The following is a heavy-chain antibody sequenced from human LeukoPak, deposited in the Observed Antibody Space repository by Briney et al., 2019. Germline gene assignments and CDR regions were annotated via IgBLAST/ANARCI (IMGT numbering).Heavy chain of an antibody. CDR2: IIPNFGTA. V-gene: IGHV1-69*01. J-gene: IGHJ3*02. D-gene: IGHD5-24*01. Sequence: SVKVSCKASGGTFSSYAISWVRQAPGQGLEWMGGIIPNFGTANYAQKFQGRVTITADESTSTAYMELSSLRSEDAAVYYCARKSPRRGYNSWASKHDAFDIWGQGTMVTVSS. CDR1: GGTFSSYA. CDR3: ARKSPRRGYNSWASKHDAFDI.